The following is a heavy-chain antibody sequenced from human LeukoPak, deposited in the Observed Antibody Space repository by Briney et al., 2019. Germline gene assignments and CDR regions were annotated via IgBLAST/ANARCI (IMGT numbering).Heavy chain of an antibody. CDR1: GGSISSYY. J-gene: IGHJ3*02. D-gene: IGHD6-13*01. V-gene: IGHV4-59*08. CDR3: ARPRIAASFDAFDI. CDR2: VYYTGTT. Sequence: PSETLSLTCTVSGGSISSYYWSWLRQPPGKGLEWIAYVYYTGTTSYNPSLKSRVTISVDTSENQFSLKLSSVTAADTAVYYCARPRIAASFDAFDIWGQGTMVTVSS.